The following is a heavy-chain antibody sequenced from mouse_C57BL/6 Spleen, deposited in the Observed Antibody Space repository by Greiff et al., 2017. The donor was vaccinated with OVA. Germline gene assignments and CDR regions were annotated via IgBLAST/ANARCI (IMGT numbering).Heavy chain of an antibody. CDR2: IYPGDGDT. CDR1: GYAFSSSW. Sequence: VQLQQSGPELVKPGASVKISCKASGYAFSSSWMNWVKQRPGKGLEWIGRIYPGDGDTKYNGKFKGKATLTADKSSSTAYMQLSSLTSVDSAVYFCARSGSNPAWFAYWGQGTLVTVSA. D-gene: IGHD2-5*01. J-gene: IGHJ3*01. V-gene: IGHV1-82*01. CDR3: ARSGSNPAWFAY.